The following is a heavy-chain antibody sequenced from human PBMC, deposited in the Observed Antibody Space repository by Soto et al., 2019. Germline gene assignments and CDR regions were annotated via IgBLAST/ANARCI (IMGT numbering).Heavy chain of an antibody. D-gene: IGHD3-16*01. J-gene: IGHJ3*02. CDR1: GVTVNTNY. CDR2: FESGGSI. V-gene: IGHV3-53*01. CDR3: ASTTVWKNAFEI. Sequence: EVPLVESGGGLIEPGGSLRLSCAASGVTVNTNYMSWVRQSPGKGLEWVSLFESGGSIYYADSVKGRFTISRDSFKNTLSLQMNSLRVEDTAVYYCASTTVWKNAFEIWGQGTLVSVSS.